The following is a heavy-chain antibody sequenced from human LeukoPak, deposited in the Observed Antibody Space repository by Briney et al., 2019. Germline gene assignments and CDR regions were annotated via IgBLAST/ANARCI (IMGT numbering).Heavy chain of an antibody. Sequence: PGGSLRLSCAASGLTFTGYTLNWVRQAPGKGLEWISCISSSSRYIHYADSVKGRFTIFRDNAKNSLYLQMNSLSPEDTAVYYCARGLGVGGLAVAGLDYWGQGTLVTVSP. V-gene: IGHV3-21*01. CDR3: ARGLGVGGLAVAGLDY. CDR2: ISSSSRYI. D-gene: IGHD6-19*01. CDR1: GLTFTGYT. J-gene: IGHJ4*02.